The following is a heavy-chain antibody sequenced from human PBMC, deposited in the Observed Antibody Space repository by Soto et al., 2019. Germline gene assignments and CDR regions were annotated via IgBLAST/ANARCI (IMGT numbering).Heavy chain of an antibody. CDR2: INTAGTTT. CDR1: GFSFSTYW. CDR3: GGGGGDYGDYLDY. D-gene: IGHD4-17*01. Sequence: ELQLVESGGGLVQPGGSLRLSCVASGFSFSTYWMHWVRQAPGKGLVWVSRINTAGTTTPYADSVTGRFTISRDNAKDTLYLQMNSLRAEGTAVYFCGGGGGDYGDYLDYWGQGALVTVSS. V-gene: IGHV3-74*01. J-gene: IGHJ4*02.